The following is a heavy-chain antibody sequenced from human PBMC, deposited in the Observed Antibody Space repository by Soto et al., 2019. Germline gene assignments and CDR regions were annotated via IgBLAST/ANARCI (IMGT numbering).Heavy chain of an antibody. V-gene: IGHV3-13*01. Sequence: EVQLVESGGGLVQPGGSLRLSCAASGFTFSSYDMHWVRQATGKGLEWVSAIGTAGDTYYPGSVKGRFTISRENAKNSLYLQMNSLRAEYTAVYYCARLPQRIPKMSYGMDVWGQGTTVTVSS. CDR1: GFTFSSYD. CDR2: IGTAGDT. CDR3: ARLPQRIPKMSYGMDV. J-gene: IGHJ6*02. D-gene: IGHD6-25*01.